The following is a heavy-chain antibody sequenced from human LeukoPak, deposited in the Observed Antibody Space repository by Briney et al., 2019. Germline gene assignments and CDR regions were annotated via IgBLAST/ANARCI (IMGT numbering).Heavy chain of an antibody. D-gene: IGHD3-22*01. Sequence: GGSLRLSCAASGFAFSSHFMHWVRQAPGKGLEWVTSVSYDGSNEYYADSVKSRFTVSRDNSKNTLYLQVNSLRPEDTAVYYCARGPTYQHSSGHDFDYWGQGTLVTVSS. CDR2: VSYDGSNE. V-gene: IGHV3-30*04. CDR1: GFAFSSHF. CDR3: ARGPTYQHSSGHDFDY. J-gene: IGHJ4*02.